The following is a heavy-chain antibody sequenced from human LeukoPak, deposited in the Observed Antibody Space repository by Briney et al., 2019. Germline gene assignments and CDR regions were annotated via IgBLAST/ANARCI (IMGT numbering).Heavy chain of an antibody. CDR3: ARGPYSSSWYNWFDP. CDR2: IYYSGST. J-gene: IGHJ5*02. D-gene: IGHD6-13*01. V-gene: IGHV4-39*07. Sequence: SETLSLTCTVSGGSISSSSYYWGWIRQPPGKGLEWIGSIYYSGSTYCNPSLKSRVTISVDTSKNQFSLKLSSVTAADTAVYYCARGPYSSSWYNWFDPWGQGTLVTVSS. CDR1: GGSISSSSYY.